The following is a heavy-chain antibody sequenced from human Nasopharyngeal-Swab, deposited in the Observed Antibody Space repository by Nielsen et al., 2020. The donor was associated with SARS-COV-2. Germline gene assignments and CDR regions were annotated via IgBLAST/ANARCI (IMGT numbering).Heavy chain of an antibody. CDR1: GGSISSYY. V-gene: IGHV4-59*01. D-gene: IGHD6-13*01. J-gene: IGHJ4*02. Sequence: SETLSLTCTVSGGSISSYYWSWIRQPAGKGLEWIGYIYYSGTTNYNPSLKSRVTISVDTSKNQFSLKLRSVSAADTAVYYCARDTGYSSSPYFDYWGQGTLVTVSS. CDR3: ARDTGYSSSPYFDY. CDR2: IYYSGTT.